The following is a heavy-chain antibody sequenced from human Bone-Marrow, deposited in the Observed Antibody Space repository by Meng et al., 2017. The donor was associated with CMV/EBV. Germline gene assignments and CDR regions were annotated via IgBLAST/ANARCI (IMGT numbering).Heavy chain of an antibody. V-gene: IGHV4-31*02. CDR1: GSSISSGGYY. CDR3: AKGPDYYGSGSFFDY. Sequence: SGSSISSGGYYWSWVRQHPGKGLEWIGYVCCSESTYYNPSLKSRVTISVDTSKNQFSLKLSSVTAADTAVYYCAKGPDYYGSGSFFDYWGQGTLVTVSS. D-gene: IGHD3-10*01. J-gene: IGHJ4*02. CDR2: VCCSEST.